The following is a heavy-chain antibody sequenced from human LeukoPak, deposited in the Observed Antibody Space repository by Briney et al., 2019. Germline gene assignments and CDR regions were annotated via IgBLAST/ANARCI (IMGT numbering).Heavy chain of an antibody. J-gene: IGHJ4*02. D-gene: IGHD3-10*01. V-gene: IGHV3-53*05. CDR2: IDNVGGT. CDR3: AKNKAALWFGESYFDY. CDR1: GFTVSNNH. Sequence: GGSLRLSCVASGFTVSNNHVSWVRQAPGKGLEWVSLIDNVGGTYYADSVKGRFTISRDNAKNSLYLQMNSLRAEDTALYYCAKNKAALWFGESYFDYWGQGTLVTVSS.